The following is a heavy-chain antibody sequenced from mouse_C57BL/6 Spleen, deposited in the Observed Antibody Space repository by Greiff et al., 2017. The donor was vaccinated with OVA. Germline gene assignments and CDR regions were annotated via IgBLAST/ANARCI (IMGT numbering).Heavy chain of an antibody. CDR3: ARPYSNYGWAIDY. V-gene: IGHV1-64*01. CDR1: GYTFTSYW. Sequence: VQLQQPGAELVKPGASVKLSCKASGYTFTSYWMHWVKQRPGQGLEWIGMIHPNSGSTNYNEKFKSKATLTVDKSSSTAYMQLSSLTSEDSAVYYCARPYSNYGWAIDYWGQGTSVTVSS. D-gene: IGHD2-5*01. J-gene: IGHJ4*01. CDR2: IHPNSGST.